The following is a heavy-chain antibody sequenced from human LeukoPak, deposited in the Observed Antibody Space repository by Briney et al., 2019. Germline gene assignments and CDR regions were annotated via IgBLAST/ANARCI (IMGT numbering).Heavy chain of an antibody. CDR3: AKDRVSPGFNWFDP. CDR2: INGRGDNT. V-gene: IGHV3-23*01. Sequence: TGGSLRLPCAASGVIISSYAMSWVRQAPGKGLEWVSAINGRGDNTYYADFVKGRFTIPRDNSKSTVYLQMNSLRTEDTAVYYCAKDRVSPGFNWFDPWGQGTLVTVSS. J-gene: IGHJ5*02. CDR1: GVIISSYA. D-gene: IGHD2/OR15-2a*01.